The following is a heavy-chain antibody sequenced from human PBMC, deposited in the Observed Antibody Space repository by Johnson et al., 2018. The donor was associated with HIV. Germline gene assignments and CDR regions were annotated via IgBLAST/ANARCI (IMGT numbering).Heavy chain of an antibody. V-gene: IGHV3-30*14. CDR3: ASATVMATLSLGPWYPFDI. J-gene: IGHJ3*02. CDR1: GFTFSSYA. Sequence: QMQLVESGGGVVQPGRSLRLSCAASGFTFSSYAMHWVRQAPGKGLEWVAVISYDGSNKYYADSVKGRFTISRDNSKNTLYLQINSLRAEDTAVYYCASATVMATLSLGPWYPFDIWGQGTMVTVSS. D-gene: IGHD5-24*01. CDR2: ISYDGSNK.